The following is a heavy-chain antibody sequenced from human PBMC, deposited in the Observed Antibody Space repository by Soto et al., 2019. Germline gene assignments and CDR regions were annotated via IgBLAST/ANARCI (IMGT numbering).Heavy chain of an antibody. CDR2: ISAYNGNT. CDR1: GYTFTSYG. Sequence: ASVKVSCKASGYTFTSYGISWVRQAPGQGLEWMGWISAYNGNTNYAQKLQGRVTMTTDTSTSTAYMELRSLRSDDTAVYYCARDCSSTSCRSDWFDPWGQGTLVTVSS. D-gene: IGHD2-2*01. J-gene: IGHJ5*02. V-gene: IGHV1-18*01. CDR3: ARDCSSTSCRSDWFDP.